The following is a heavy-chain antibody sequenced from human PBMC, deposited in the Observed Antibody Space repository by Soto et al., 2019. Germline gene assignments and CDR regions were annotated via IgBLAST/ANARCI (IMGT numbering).Heavy chain of an antibody. CDR2: IIPLFGTP. D-gene: IGHD3-10*01. Sequence: QVQLVQSGAEVKKPGSSVKVSCKASGGIFSTYAISWLRQAPGQGLEWMGGIIPLFGTPNYAQRFQGSVSITAEESTSTAYMELSRVRSEDTAVYYCARDRDDYGSGNYYNRIDFWGQGTLVTVSS. CDR1: GGIFSTYA. V-gene: IGHV1-69*01. J-gene: IGHJ4*02. CDR3: ARDRDDYGSGNYYNRIDF.